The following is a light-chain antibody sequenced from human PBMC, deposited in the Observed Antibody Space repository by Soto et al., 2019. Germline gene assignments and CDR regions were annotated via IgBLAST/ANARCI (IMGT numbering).Light chain of an antibody. CDR1: QSVSSY. CDR2: DAS. Sequence: EIVLTQSPATLSLSPGERATLSCRASQSVSSYLAWYQQKPGQAPRLLIYDASNRATGIPARFSGSGSGTDFTLTISSLELEDFAVYYCQPRSNWPITFGQGTRLEIK. CDR3: QPRSNWPIT. V-gene: IGKV3-11*01. J-gene: IGKJ5*01.